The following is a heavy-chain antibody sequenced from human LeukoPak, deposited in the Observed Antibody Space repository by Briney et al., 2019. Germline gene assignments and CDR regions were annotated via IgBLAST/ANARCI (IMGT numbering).Heavy chain of an antibody. CDR1: GFTFSSYA. CDR2: ASGGGFST. Sequence: GGSLRLSCAASGFTFSSYAMSWVRQAPGKGLEWVSAASGGGFSTYYADSMKGRVTISRDTPKNTVFLQMNSLRAEDTAVYYCARHYYDVNGYYYPLDYWGQGTLVIVSS. CDR3: ARHYYDVNGYYYPLDY. V-gene: IGHV3-23*01. J-gene: IGHJ4*02. D-gene: IGHD3-22*01.